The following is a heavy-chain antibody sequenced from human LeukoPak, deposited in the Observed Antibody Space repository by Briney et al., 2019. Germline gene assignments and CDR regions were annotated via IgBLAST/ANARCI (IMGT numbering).Heavy chain of an antibody. CDR3: TTGVSIHDY. Sequence: AGGSLRLSCAASGFTFSNAWMSWVRQAPGKGLEWVGRIKSETDGGTTGYAAPVKGRFTISRDDSKNTLYLQMNSLKTEDTAVYYCTTGVSIHDYWGQGTLVTVSS. D-gene: IGHD2-21*01. CDR1: GFTFSNAW. J-gene: IGHJ4*02. CDR2: IKSETDGGTT. V-gene: IGHV3-15*01.